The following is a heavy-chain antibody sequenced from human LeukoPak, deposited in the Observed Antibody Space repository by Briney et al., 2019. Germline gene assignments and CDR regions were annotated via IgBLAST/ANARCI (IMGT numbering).Heavy chain of an antibody. D-gene: IGHD2-15*01. V-gene: IGHV3-30*03. CDR3: ARDHAGSGRAFDN. CDR2: SSSGGINK. J-gene: IGHJ4*02. Sequence: GRSLRLSCAVSGFTFSNYGVHWVRQAPGKGLEWVALSSSGGINKHYADSVKGRFIISRDNSMNTLYLQMNSLRVEDTAVYYCARDHAGSGRAFDNWGQGTLVTVSS. CDR1: GFTFSNYG.